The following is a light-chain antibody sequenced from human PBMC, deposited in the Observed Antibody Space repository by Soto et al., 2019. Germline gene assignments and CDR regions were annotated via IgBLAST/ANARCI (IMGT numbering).Light chain of an antibody. CDR1: QSVDRRF. CDR3: QQYAPYT. Sequence: VVLAQSPCTLSLSPGERATLSCRASQSVDRRFLAWYQHKPGQAPRLLIYAASSRATGVPDRFSGTGSGTDFTLTISRLEPEDFAVYYCQQYAPYTFGQGTKLEIK. J-gene: IGKJ2*01. CDR2: AAS. V-gene: IGKV3-20*01.